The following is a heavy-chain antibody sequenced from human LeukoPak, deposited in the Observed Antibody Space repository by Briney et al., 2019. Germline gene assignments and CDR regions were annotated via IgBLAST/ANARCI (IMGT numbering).Heavy chain of an antibody. CDR2: IYHSGST. J-gene: IGHJ5*02. Sequence: SETLSLTCTVSGYSISSGYYWGWIRQPPGKGLEWIGSIYHSGSTYYNPSLKSRVTISVDTSKNQFSLKLSSVTAADTAVYYCARDLKRHYYDSSGYSTYPRWCNPWGQGTLVTVSS. V-gene: IGHV4-38-2*02. CDR3: ARDLKRHYYDSSGYSTYPRWCNP. D-gene: IGHD3-22*01. CDR1: GYSISSGYY.